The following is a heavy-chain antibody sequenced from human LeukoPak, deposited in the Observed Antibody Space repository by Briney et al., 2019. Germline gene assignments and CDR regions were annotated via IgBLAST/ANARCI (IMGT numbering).Heavy chain of an antibody. CDR2: IYYSGST. D-gene: IGHD6-19*01. CDR1: GGSISSYY. V-gene: IGHV4-59*01. CDR3: ARGGWSLDY. Sequence: SETLSLTCTVSGGSISSYYWSWTRQPPGKGLEWIGYIYYSGSTNYNPSLQSRVTISVDTSKNQFSLKLSSVTAADTAVYYCARGGWSLDYWGQGTLVTVSS. J-gene: IGHJ4*02.